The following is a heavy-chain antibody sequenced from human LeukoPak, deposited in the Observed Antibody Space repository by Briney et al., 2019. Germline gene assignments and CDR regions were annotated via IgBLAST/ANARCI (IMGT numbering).Heavy chain of an antibody. CDR1: GYTFTSYD. D-gene: IGHD3-22*01. CDR2: MNPNGGNA. Sequence: ASVKVSCKASGYTFTSYDINWVRQAIGQGLEWMGWMNPNGGNAGYSQKFQGRLTMTRNTSISTAHMELSSLTSEDTAVYYCARGGDYSDAFDIWGQGTMVTVSS. J-gene: IGHJ3*02. V-gene: IGHV1-8*01. CDR3: ARGGDYSDAFDI.